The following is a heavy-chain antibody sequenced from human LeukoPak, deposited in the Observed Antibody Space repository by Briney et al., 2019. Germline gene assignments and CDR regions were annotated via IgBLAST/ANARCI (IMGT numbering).Heavy chain of an antibody. CDR2: IYYSGST. V-gene: IGHV4-31*03. CDR1: GGSISSGGYY. J-gene: IGHJ5*02. CDR3: ARLPYYYGSGSYYPTAVWFDP. D-gene: IGHD3-10*01. Sequence: SQTLSLTCTVSGGSISSGGYYWSWLRQHPGKGLEWIGNIYYSGSTYYNPSLKSRVTISVDTSKNQFSLKLSSVTAADTAVYYCARLPYYYGSGSYYPTAVWFDPWGQGTLVTVSS.